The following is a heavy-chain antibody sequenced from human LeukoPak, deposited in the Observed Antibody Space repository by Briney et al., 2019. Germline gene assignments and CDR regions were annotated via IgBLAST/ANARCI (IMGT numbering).Heavy chain of an antibody. V-gene: IGHV3-23*01. CDR2: ISGSGGST. CDR1: GFTFSSYA. Sequence: PGGSLRLSCAASGFTFSSYAMSWVRQAPGKGLEWVSAISGSGGSTYYADSVKGRLTISRDNSRNALYLQMNSLRAEDTAVYYCASGDYGNWFDPWGQGTLVTVSS. CDR3: ASGDYGNWFDP. D-gene: IGHD4/OR15-4a*01. J-gene: IGHJ5*02.